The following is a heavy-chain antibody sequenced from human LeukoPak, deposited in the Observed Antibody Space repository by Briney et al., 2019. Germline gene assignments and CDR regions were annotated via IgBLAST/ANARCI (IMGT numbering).Heavy chain of an antibody. V-gene: IGHV4-39*01. CDR1: GGSISSSTYY. J-gene: IGHJ6*03. CDR3: ARPARGDYHSYYMDV. Sequence: PSETLSLTCTVSGGSISSSTYYWGWIRQPPGKGLEWIGNIYYSGSTYYNPSLKSRVTISVDTSKNQFSLRLSSVTAADTAVYYCARPARGDYHSYYMDVRGKGTTVTVSS. D-gene: IGHD3-10*01. CDR2: IYYSGST.